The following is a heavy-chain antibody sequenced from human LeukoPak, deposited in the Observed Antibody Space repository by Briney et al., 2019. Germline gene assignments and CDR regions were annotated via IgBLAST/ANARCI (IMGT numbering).Heavy chain of an antibody. V-gene: IGHV3-20*01. J-gene: IGHJ3*02. D-gene: IGHD1-1*01. Sequence: GGSLRLSCAASGFTFDDYGMSWVRQAPGKGLEWVSGITWNGGSTGYADSVKGRFTISRDNAKNSLYLQMNSLRAEDTALYHCAREGDAYNWDDAFDIWGQGTMVTVSS. CDR2: ITWNGGST. CDR3: AREGDAYNWDDAFDI. CDR1: GFTFDDYG.